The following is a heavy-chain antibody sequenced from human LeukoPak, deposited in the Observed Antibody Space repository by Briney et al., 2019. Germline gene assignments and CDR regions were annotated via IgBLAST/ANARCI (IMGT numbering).Heavy chain of an antibody. CDR1: GGSISSSSYY. J-gene: IGHJ5*02. Sequence: SETLSLTCTVSGGSISSSSYYWGWIRQPPGKGLEWIGSIYYSGSTYYNPSLKSRVTISVDTSKNQFSLKLSSVTAADTAVYYCARGWDLNPWGQGTLVTVSS. D-gene: IGHD1-26*01. CDR3: ARGWDLNP. V-gene: IGHV4-39*07. CDR2: IYYSGST.